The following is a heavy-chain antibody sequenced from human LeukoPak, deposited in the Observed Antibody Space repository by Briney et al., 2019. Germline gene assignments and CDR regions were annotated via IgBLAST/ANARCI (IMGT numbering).Heavy chain of an antibody. J-gene: IGHJ4*02. V-gene: IGHV3-23*01. CDR2: ISGSGGST. Sequence: PGGSLRLSCAASGFTFSSYVMSWVRQAPGKGLEWVSAISGSGGSTYYADSVKGRFTISRDNVDNSLFLQMNGLRDEGTAVYYCATSTWDFWGQGALVTVSS. CDR1: GFTFSSYV. CDR3: ATSTWDF.